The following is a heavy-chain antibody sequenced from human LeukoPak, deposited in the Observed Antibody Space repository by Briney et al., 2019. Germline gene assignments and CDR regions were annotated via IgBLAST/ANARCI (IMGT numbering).Heavy chain of an antibody. D-gene: IGHD3-22*01. J-gene: IGHJ6*02. V-gene: IGHV4-34*01. Sequence: PSETLSLTCAVYGGSFSGYYWSWIRQPPGKGLEWIGEINHSGSTNYNPSLKSRVTMSVDTSKNQFSLKLSSVTAADTAVYYCARVHHRSEYYYDSSGYYSPLGYGMDVWGQGTTVTVSS. CDR3: ARVHHRSEYYYDSSGYYSPLGYGMDV. CDR1: GGSFSGYY. CDR2: INHSGST.